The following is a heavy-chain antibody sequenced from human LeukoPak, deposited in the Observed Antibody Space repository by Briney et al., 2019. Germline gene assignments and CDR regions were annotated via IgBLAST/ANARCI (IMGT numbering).Heavy chain of an antibody. J-gene: IGHJ4*02. CDR1: GFTFSNYG. D-gene: IGHD1-14*01. Sequence: PGGSLRLSCAASGFTFSNYGMHWVRQAPGKGLEWVAFIRYDGTNEYYAASVKGRFTISRDNAKNSLYLQMNSLRAEDTALYYCAKDIATGNRLYYFDYWGQGTLVTVSS. CDR2: IRYDGTNE. V-gene: IGHV3-30*02. CDR3: AKDIATGNRLYYFDY.